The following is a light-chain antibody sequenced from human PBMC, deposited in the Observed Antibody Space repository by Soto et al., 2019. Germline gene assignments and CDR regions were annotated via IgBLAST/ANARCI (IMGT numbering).Light chain of an antibody. CDR2: KAS. CDR3: QQYSVFSIT. J-gene: IGKJ5*01. V-gene: IGKV1-5*03. CDR1: QSISTW. Sequence: DIQMTQSPSTLSASIGDRVTITCRASQSISTWLAWYQQKSGKAPKLLIYKASTLESGVPSRFSGSGSGTDFTLTISSLQPDDLASYYFQQYSVFSITVGQGTRLEI.